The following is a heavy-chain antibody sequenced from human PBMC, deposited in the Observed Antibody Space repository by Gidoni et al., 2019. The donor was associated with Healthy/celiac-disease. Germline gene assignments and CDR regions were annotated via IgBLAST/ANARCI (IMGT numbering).Heavy chain of an antibody. V-gene: IGHV1-69*01. CDR2: IIPIFGTA. CDR1: GGTFSSYA. CDR3: ARGLGESSSWYPDGMDV. J-gene: IGHJ6*02. D-gene: IGHD6-13*01. Sequence: QVQLVQSGAEVKKPGSSVKVSCKASGGTFSSYAISWVRQAPGQGLEWMGRIIPIFGTANYAQKFQGRVTITADESTSTAYMELSSLRSEDTAVYYCARGLGESSSWYPDGMDVWGQGTTVTVSS.